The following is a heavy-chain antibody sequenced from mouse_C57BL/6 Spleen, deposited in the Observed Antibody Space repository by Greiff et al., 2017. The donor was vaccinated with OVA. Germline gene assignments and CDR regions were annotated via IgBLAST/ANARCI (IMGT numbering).Heavy chain of an antibody. D-gene: IGHD4-1*02. CDR3: VNWDDNWDFDV. J-gene: IGHJ1*03. Sequence: QVQLQQSGPELVKPGASVKISCKASGYAFSSSWMNWVQQRPGKGLEWIGRIYPGGGDTNYNGKFKGTATLTADKSSSTAYMQLSSLTSEDAAVYFGVNWDDNWDFDVWGTGTTVTVSS. CDR1: GYAFSSSW. V-gene: IGHV1-82*01. CDR2: IYPGGGDT.